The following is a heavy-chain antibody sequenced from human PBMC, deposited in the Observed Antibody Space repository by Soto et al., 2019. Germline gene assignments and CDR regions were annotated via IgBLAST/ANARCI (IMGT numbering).Heavy chain of an antibody. CDR1: GFTFSNAW. V-gene: IGHV3-15*07. J-gene: IGHJ4*02. CDR2: IKSKTDGGTT. D-gene: IGHD3-9*01. CDR3: TPRIPLPYDILTGYYTSPFDY. Sequence: EVQLVESGGGLVKPGGSLRLSCAASGFTFSNAWMNWVRQAPGKGLEWVGRIKSKTDGGTTDYAAPVKGGFTISRDDSKNTLYLQMNSLKTEDTAVYYCTPRIPLPYDILTGYYTSPFDYWGQGTLVTVSS.